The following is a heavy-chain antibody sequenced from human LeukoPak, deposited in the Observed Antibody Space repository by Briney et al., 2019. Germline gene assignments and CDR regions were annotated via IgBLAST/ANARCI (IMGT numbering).Heavy chain of an antibody. CDR2: ISYGGSNK. Sequence: GGSLRLSFATSGFTFNSYGMHWVRQAPGKGLEWVAVISYGGSNKYYADSVKGRFTISRDNSKNTLYLQMNSLRAEDTAVYYCATNERWQQLVRSGLDYWGQGTLVTVSS. CDR1: GFTFNSYG. J-gene: IGHJ4*02. CDR3: ATNERWQQLVRSGLDY. V-gene: IGHV3-30*03. D-gene: IGHD6-13*01.